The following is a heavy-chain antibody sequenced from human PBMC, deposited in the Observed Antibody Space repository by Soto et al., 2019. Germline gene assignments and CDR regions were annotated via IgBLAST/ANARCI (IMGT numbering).Heavy chain of an antibody. V-gene: IGHV3-74*01. D-gene: IGHD6-19*01. CDR2: INSDGSTT. CDR3: ARGGGNSDWYSAFDI. J-gene: IGHJ3*02. CDR1: GFTFSTYW. Sequence: EVQLVESGGGLVQPGGSLRLSCAATGFTFSTYWVHWVRQAPGKGLVWVSRINSDGSTTNYADSVKGRFTISRDNAKNTLYLQMNSRRAEATAVYYCARGGGNSDWYSAFDIWAKGQWSPSLQ.